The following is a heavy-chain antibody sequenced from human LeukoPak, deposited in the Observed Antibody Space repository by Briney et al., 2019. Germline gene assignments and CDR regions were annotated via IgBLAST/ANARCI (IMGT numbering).Heavy chain of an antibody. V-gene: IGHV1-18*01. CDR1: GYTFTSYG. D-gene: IGHD2-2*02. CDR3: ARGRYCSSTSCYKVYYYYMDV. Sequence: ASVKVSCKASGYTFTSYGISWVRQAPGQGLEWMGWISGYNGNTNYAQKFQGRVTMTTDKSTSTAYMELRSLRSDDTAVYYCARGRYCSSTSCYKVYYYYMDVWGKGTAVTVSS. CDR2: ISGYNGNT. J-gene: IGHJ6*03.